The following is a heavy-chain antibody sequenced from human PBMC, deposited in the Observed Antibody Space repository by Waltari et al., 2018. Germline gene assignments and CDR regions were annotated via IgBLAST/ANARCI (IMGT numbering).Heavy chain of an antibody. CDR2: IDRGGST. D-gene: IGHD3-10*01. CDR3: ARAGYGSGSYDY. CDR1: GFTVSSNY. V-gene: IGHV3-53*01. Sequence: EVQLVESGGGLIQPGGSLRLSCAASGFTVSSNYMSWVRQAPGKGLEWVSVIDRGGSTNYADSVKGRFTISRDNSKNTLYLQMNSLRAEDTAVYYCARAGYGSGSYDYWGQGTLVTVSS. J-gene: IGHJ4*02.